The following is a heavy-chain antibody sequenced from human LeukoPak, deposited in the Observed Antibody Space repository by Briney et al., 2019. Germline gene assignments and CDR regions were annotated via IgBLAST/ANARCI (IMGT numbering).Heavy chain of an antibody. CDR1: GFTFSSYA. D-gene: IGHD2-2*01. CDR2: ISYDGSNK. V-gene: IGHV3-30-3*01. J-gene: IGHJ4*02. Sequence: GGSLRLSCAASGFTFSSYAMHWVRQAPGKGLEWVAVISYDGSNKYYADSVKGRFTISRDNSKNTLYLQMNSLGAEDTAVYYCARGPGYCSSTSCSGGIVYWGQGTLSPSPQ. CDR3: ARGPGYCSSTSCSGGIVY.